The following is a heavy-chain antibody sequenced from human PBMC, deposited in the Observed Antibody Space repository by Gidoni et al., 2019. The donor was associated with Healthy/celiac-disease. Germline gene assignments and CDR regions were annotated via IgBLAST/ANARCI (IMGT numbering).Heavy chain of an antibody. Sequence: QVTLRESGPALVKPTQTLTLPCTFSGFSLSTSGMCVSWIRQPPGKALEWLARIDWDDDKYYSTSLKTRLTISKDTSKNQVVLTMTNMDPVDTATYYCARTLLTLVDPAMYYYGMDVWGQGTTVTVSS. V-gene: IGHV2-70*15. CDR2: IDWDDDK. CDR3: ARTLLTLVDPAMYYYGMDV. J-gene: IGHJ6*02. CDR1: GFSLSTSGMC. D-gene: IGHD5-18*01.